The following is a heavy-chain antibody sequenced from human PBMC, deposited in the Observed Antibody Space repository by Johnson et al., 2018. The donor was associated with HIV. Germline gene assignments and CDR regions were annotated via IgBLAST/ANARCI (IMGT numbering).Heavy chain of an antibody. Sequence: VQLVESGGGVVQPGRSLRLSCAASGFTFDDYAMHWVRQAPGKGLEWVSGISWNSGSIGYADSVKGRFTISRDNAKNSLYLQMNSLRAEDTALYYCARAAAPYYYGSGSYYFDTFDIWGQGTMVTVSS. V-gene: IGHV3-9*01. CDR3: ARAAAPYYYGSGSYYFDTFDI. J-gene: IGHJ3*02. CDR2: ISWNSGSI. CDR1: GFTFDDYA. D-gene: IGHD3-10*01.